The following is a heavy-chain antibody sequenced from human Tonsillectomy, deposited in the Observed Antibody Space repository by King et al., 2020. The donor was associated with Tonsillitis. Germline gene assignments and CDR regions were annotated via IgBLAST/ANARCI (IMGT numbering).Heavy chain of an antibody. D-gene: IGHD1-26*01. CDR2: ISNDGNNK. CDR1: GFTFSSYG. CDR3: AKDRAYALGATLDY. Sequence: VQLVESGGGVVQPGRSLRLSCAASGFTFSSYGMHWVRQAPGTGLEWVAVISNDGNNKYIADSVKGRFTISRDNSKNTLYLQMNSLRAEDTAVYYCAKDRAYALGATLDYWGQGTLVTVSS. V-gene: IGHV3-30*18. J-gene: IGHJ4*02.